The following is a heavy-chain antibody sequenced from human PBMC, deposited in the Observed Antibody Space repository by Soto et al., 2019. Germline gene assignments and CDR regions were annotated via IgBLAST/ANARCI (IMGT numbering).Heavy chain of an antibody. CDR1: GGSISSGDYS. Sequence: QLQLQESGSGLVKPSQTLSLTCAVSGGSISSGDYSWSWIRQPPGQGLEWIGYIYQSGSTYYNPSMTGRATISVDRSRNRIAVKLSSVIAADTAVYYCARGDHHDAFDIWGRGTKVVVSS. J-gene: IGHJ3*02. CDR3: ARGDHHDAFDI. CDR2: IYQSGST. V-gene: IGHV4-30-2*01.